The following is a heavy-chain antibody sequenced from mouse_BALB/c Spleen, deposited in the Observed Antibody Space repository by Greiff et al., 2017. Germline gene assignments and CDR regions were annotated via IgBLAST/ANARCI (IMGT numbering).Heavy chain of an antibody. CDR3: GRGYRYDVGGAMDY. CDR1: GYSFTGYF. D-gene: IGHD2-14*01. V-gene: IGHV1-37*01. CDR2: INPYNGDT. Sequence: EVKLMESGPELVKPGASVKISCKASGYSFTGYFMNWVKQSHGKSLEWIGRINPYNGDTFYNQKFKGKATLTVDKSSSTAHMELLSLTSEDSAVYYCGRGYRYDVGGAMDYWGQGTSVTVSS. J-gene: IGHJ4*01.